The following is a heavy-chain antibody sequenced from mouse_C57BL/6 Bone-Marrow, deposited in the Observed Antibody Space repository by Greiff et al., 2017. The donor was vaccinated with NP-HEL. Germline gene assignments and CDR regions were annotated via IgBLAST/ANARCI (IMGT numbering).Heavy chain of an antibody. J-gene: IGHJ4*01. CDR1: GYAFSSSW. CDR2: IYPGDGDT. Sequence: QVQLQQSGPELVKPGASVKISCKASGYAFSSSWMNWVKQRPGKGLEWIGRIYPGDGDTNYNGKFKGKATLTADKSSSTAYMQLSSLTSEDSAVYFCARRRDMTYYAMDYWGQGTSVTVSS. CDR3: ARRRDMTYYAMDY. D-gene: IGHD2-3*01. V-gene: IGHV1-82*01.